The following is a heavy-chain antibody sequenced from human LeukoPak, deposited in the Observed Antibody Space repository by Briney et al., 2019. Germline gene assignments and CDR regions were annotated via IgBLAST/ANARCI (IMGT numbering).Heavy chain of an antibody. J-gene: IGHJ4*02. CDR1: GGSISSNY. CDR2: IYHSGST. Sequence: SETLSLTCTVSGGSISSNYWSWIRQPAGKGLEWIGRIYHSGSTNYNPSLKSRVAMSLDTSKNQFSLQLTSVTAADTAVYYCAREISAGSGRTFDYWGQGTLVTVSS. V-gene: IGHV4-4*07. D-gene: IGHD3-10*01. CDR3: AREISAGSGRTFDY.